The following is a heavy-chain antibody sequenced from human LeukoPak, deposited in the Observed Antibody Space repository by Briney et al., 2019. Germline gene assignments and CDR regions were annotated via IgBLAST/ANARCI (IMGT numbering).Heavy chain of an antibody. D-gene: IGHD3-22*01. CDR1: GGSIGSYY. J-gene: IGHJ3*02. V-gene: IGHV4-59*01. CDR2: IYYSGST. CDR3: ARYYYDNSGSIYAFDI. Sequence: SETLSLTCTVSGGSIGSYYWSWIRQPPEKGLEWIGNIYYSGSTNYNPSLKSRVTISVDTSKNQFSLKLSSVTSADTAVYYCARYYYDNSGSIYAFDIWGQGTMVTVSS.